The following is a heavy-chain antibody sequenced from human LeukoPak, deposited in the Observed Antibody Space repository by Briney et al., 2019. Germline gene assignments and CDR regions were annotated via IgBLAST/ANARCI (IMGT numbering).Heavy chain of an antibody. CDR3: ARDVAVAGNYYYYGMDV. CDR2: IYYSETT. J-gene: IGHJ6*02. CDR1: GGSISSYY. D-gene: IGHD6-19*01. Sequence: SETLSLTCTVSGGSISSYYWSWIRQPPGKGLEWIGYIYYSETTNYNPSLKSRVTISLDTSKNQFSLKLSSVTAADTAVYYCARDVAVAGNYYYYGMDVWGQGTTVTVSS. V-gene: IGHV4-59*12.